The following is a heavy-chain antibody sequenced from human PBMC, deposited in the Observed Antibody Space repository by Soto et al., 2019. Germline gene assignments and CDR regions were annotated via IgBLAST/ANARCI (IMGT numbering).Heavy chain of an antibody. J-gene: IGHJ6*03. D-gene: IGHD3-3*01. CDR2: MNPNSGNT. V-gene: IGHV1-8*01. CDR3: ARGGYYDFWGYYYYYYMDV. Sequence: ASVKVSCKASGYTFTSYDINWVRQATGQGLEWMGWMNPNSGNTGYAQKFQGRVTMTRNTSISTAYMELSSLRSEDTAVYYCARGGYYDFWGYYYYYYMDVWGKGTTVTVSS. CDR1: GYTFTSYD.